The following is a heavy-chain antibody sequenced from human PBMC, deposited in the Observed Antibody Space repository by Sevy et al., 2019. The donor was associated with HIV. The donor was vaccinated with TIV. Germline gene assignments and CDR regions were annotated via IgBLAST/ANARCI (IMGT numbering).Heavy chain of an antibody. D-gene: IGHD3-22*01. CDR3: ARRGFDSSGYPQYYFDY. CDR1: GYRFISYW. CDR2: IYPGDCDI. Sequence: GESLKISCKGSGYRFISYWIGWVRQMPGKGLEWMGIIYPGDCDIRYSPSFQGQVTISADKSISTAYLQWSSLQASDTAMYLCARRGFDSSGYPQYYFDYWGQGTLVTVSS. V-gene: IGHV5-51*01. J-gene: IGHJ4*02.